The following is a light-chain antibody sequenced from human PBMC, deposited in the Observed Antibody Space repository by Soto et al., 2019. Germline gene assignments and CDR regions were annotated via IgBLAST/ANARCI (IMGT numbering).Light chain of an antibody. Sequence: DIQMTQSPSSLSASVGDRVTITCRASQNINNYLNWYQQRPGKAPKLLIYAASNFQSGVPSRFSGSGSKTDFTLTISSLQPEDFATYYCQRSYTTPVTFGQGTKVDIK. CDR3: QRSYTTPVT. CDR2: AAS. J-gene: IGKJ1*01. CDR1: QNINNY. V-gene: IGKV1-39*01.